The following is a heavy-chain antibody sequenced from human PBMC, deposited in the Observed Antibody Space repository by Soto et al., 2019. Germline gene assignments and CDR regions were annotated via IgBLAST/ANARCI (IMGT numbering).Heavy chain of an antibody. CDR3: ARYPIVGAMGNCFDP. V-gene: IGHV1-2*02. D-gene: IGHD1-26*01. CDR1: GYTFTGYY. CDR2: INPNSGGT. J-gene: IGHJ5*02. Sequence: ASVKVSCKASGYTFTGYYMHWVRQAPGQGLEWMGWINPNSGGTNYAQKFQGRVTMTRDTSISTAYMELSRLRSDDTAVYYCARYPIVGAMGNCFDPWGQGXLVTV.